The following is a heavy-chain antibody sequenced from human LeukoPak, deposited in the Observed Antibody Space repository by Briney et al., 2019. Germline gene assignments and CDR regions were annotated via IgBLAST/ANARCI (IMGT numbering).Heavy chain of an antibody. D-gene: IGHD3-3*01. CDR2: ICSSSSNI. J-gene: IGHJ4*02. CDR3: ARYFWSGYYSDY. CDR1: GFTFSSYA. V-gene: IGHV3-48*01. Sequence: PGGSLRLSCAASGFTFSSYAMNWVRQAPGKGLEWVSYICSSSSNIYYADSVKGRFTISRDNAKNTLYLQMNSMRAYDTAVYYCARYFWSGYYSDYWGQGTLVTVSS.